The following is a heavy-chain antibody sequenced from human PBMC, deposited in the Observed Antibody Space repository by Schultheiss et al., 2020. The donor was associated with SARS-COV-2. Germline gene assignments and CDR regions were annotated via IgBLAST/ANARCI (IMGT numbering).Heavy chain of an antibody. V-gene: IGHV1-2*04. D-gene: IGHD3-16*02. J-gene: IGHJ4*02. CDR2: INPNSGGT. CDR3: ARDTYYDYVWGSYRYLDY. CDR1: GYTFTGYY. Sequence: ASVKVSCKASGYTFTGYYMHWVRQAPGQGLEGMGWINPNSGGTNYAQKFQGWVTMTRDTSISTAYMELSRLRSDDTAVYYCARDTYYDYVWGSYRYLDYWGQGTLVTVSS.